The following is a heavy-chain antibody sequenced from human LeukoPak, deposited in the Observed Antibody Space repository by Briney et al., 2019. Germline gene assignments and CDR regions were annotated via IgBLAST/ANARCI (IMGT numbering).Heavy chain of an antibody. CDR1: GYTFTSYY. J-gene: IGHJ4*02. CDR2: INPSGGST. D-gene: IGHD6-19*01. CDR3: ARGSGGSGWYVSAGLGFDY. Sequence: ASVKVSCKASGYTFTSYYMHWVRQAPGQGLEWMGIINPSGGSTSYAQKFQSRVTMTRDTSTSTVYMELSSLRSEDTAVYYCARGSGGSGWYVSAGLGFDYWDQGTLVTVSS. V-gene: IGHV1-46*01.